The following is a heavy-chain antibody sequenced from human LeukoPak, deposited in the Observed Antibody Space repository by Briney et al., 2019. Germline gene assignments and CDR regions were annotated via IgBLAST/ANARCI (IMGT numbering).Heavy chain of an antibody. CDR3: SFGAPIYYYGMDV. J-gene: IGHJ6*02. CDR1: GGTFSSYT. Sequence: SVKVSCKASGGTFSSYTITWVRQAPGQGLEWMGRIIPILGIANYAQKFQGRVTITADKSTSTAYMELSSLRSEDTAVYYCSFGAPIYYYGMDVWGQGTTVTVSS. V-gene: IGHV1-69*02. CDR2: IIPILGIA. D-gene: IGHD3-10*01.